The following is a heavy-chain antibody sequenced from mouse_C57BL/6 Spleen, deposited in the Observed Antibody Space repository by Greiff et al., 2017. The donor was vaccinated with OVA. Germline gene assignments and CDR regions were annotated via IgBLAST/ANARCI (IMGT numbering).Heavy chain of an antibody. V-gene: IGHV1-76*01. CDR3: ARGEDVSWFAY. CDR2: IYPGSGNT. J-gene: IGHJ3*01. CDR1: GYTFTDYY. Sequence: VQLQQSGAELVRPGASVKLSCKASGYTFTDYYINWVKQRPGQGLEWIARIYPGSGNTYYNEKFKGKATLTAEKSSSTAYMQLSSLTSEDSAVYFCARGEDVSWFAYWGQGTLVTVSA.